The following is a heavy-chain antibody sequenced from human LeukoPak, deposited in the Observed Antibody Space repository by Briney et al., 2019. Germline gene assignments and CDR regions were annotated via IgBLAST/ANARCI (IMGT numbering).Heavy chain of an antibody. CDR2: IIPIFGTA. D-gene: IGHD5-18*01. J-gene: IGHJ3*02. Sequence: SVKVSCKASGGTFSSYAISWVRQAPGQGLEWMGGIIPIFGTANYAQKFQGRVTITADESTSTAYMELSSLRAEDTAVYYCARGGYSYGPKAFDIWGQGTMVTVSS. V-gene: IGHV1-69*13. CDR3: ARGGYSYGPKAFDI. CDR1: GGTFSSYA.